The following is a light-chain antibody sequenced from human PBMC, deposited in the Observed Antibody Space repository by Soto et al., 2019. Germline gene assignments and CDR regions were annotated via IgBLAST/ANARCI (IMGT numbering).Light chain of an antibody. CDR1: QSISSW. J-gene: IGKJ4*01. CDR2: KAS. CDR3: QQYNSYPLT. Sequence: DIQMTQSPSTLSASVGDRVTITCRASQSISSWLAWYQQKPGKAPNLLIYKASSLECGVPSRFSGSGSGTEFTLTISSLQPDDFATYYCQQYNSYPLTFGGVTKVEIK. V-gene: IGKV1-5*03.